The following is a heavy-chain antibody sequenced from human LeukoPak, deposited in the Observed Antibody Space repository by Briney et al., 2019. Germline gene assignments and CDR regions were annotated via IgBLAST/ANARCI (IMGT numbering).Heavy chain of an antibody. Sequence: GGSLRLSCTASGFTFGDYAMSWFRQAPGKGLEWVGFIRSKASGGTTEYAASVKGRFTISRDDSKSIAYLQMNSLKTEDTAVYYCARDAGYSSGWTKGDYWGQGTLVTVSS. D-gene: IGHD6-19*01. CDR2: IRSKASGGTT. CDR3: ARDAGYSSGWTKGDY. J-gene: IGHJ4*02. CDR1: GFTFGDYA. V-gene: IGHV3-49*03.